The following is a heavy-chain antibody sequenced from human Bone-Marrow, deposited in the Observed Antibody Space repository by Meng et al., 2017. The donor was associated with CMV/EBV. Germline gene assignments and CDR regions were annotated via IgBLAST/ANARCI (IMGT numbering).Heavy chain of an antibody. CDR3: AKGRGGSSWYGAADDY. D-gene: IGHD6-13*01. V-gene: IGHV3-30*02. Sequence: GGSLRLSCAASGFTFSSYGMHWVRQAPGKGLEWVAFIRYDGSNKYYADSVKGRFTISRDNSKNTLYLQMNSLRAEDTAVYYCAKGRGGSSWYGAADDYWGQGTLVTVPS. CDR1: GFTFSSYG. CDR2: IRYDGSNK. J-gene: IGHJ4*02.